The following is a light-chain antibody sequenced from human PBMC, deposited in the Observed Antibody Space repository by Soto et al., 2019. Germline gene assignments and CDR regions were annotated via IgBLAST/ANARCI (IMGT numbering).Light chain of an antibody. Sequence: QSVLTQPPSASGSPGQSVTISCTGSNTDIGGHKYVSWYQHHPGKAPKLIIYEVRERPSGVPDRFSGSKSGNAASLTVSGLQADDEATYYCSSYTGTNKFVLFGGGTKLTVL. J-gene: IGLJ2*01. CDR3: SSYTGTNKFVL. V-gene: IGLV2-8*01. CDR2: EVR. CDR1: NTDIGGHKY.